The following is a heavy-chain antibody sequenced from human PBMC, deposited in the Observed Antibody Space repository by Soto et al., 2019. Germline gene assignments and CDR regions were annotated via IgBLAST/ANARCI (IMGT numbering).Heavy chain of an antibody. CDR1: GFTFSSYA. CDR2: ISGSGGST. J-gene: IGHJ4*02. D-gene: IGHD1-7*01. V-gene: IGHV3-23*01. Sequence: EVQLLESGGGLVQPGGSLRLSCAASGFTFSSYAMSWVRQAPGKGLEWVSAISGSGGSTYYADSVKGRFTISRDNSKNTLYLQMNSLSAEDTAVYYCAKDPTGTTNFDYWGQGTLVTVSS. CDR3: AKDPTGTTNFDY.